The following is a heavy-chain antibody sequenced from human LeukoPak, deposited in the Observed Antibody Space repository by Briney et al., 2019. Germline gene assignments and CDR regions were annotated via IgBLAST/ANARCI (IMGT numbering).Heavy chain of an antibody. D-gene: IGHD4-17*01. CDR2: INHSGST. Sequence: SETLSLTCAVYGGSFSGYYWSWIRQPPGKGLEWIGEINHSGSTNYNPSLKSRVTISVDTSKNQFSLKLSSVTAADTAVYYCATSPKYGDYFDYWGRGTLVTVSS. V-gene: IGHV4-34*01. CDR3: ATSPKYGDYFDY. J-gene: IGHJ4*02. CDR1: GGSFSGYY.